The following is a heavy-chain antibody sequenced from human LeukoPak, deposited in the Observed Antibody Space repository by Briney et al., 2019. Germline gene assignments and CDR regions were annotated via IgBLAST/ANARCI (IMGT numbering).Heavy chain of an antibody. CDR3: AKDSHWILFDD. Sequence: GGSLRLSCAASGFTFSSYGMHWVRQAPGKGLEWVAVISYDGSNKYYADSVKGRFTISRDNSKNTLYLQMDSLRDEDTAVYYCAKDSHWILFDDWGQGTLVTVSS. CDR2: ISYDGSNK. CDR1: GFTFSSYG. D-gene: IGHD2-2*03. V-gene: IGHV3-30*18. J-gene: IGHJ4*02.